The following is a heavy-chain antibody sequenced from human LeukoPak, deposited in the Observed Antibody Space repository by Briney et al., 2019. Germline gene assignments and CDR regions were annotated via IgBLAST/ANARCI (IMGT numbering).Heavy chain of an antibody. J-gene: IGHJ3*02. V-gene: IGHV4-30-4*01. CDR2: IYYSGST. CDR1: GGSISSGDYY. D-gene: IGHD3-10*01. Sequence: PSETLSLTCTVSGGSISSGDYYWSWIRQPPGKGLEWIGYIYYSGSTYYNPSLKSRVTISVDTSKNQFSLKLSSVTAADTAVYYCARDMVRGVFDIWGQGTMVTVSS. CDR3: ARDMVRGVFDI.